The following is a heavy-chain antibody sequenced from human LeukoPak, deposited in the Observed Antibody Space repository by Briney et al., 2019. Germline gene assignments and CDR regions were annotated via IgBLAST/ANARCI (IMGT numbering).Heavy chain of an antibody. CDR2: ISAYNGNT. V-gene: IGHV1-18*01. J-gene: IGHJ4*02. Sequence: GASEKVSCKASGYTFTSYGISWVRQAPGQGLEWMGWISAYNGNTNYAQKLQGRVTMTTDTSTSTAYMELRSLRSDDTAVYYCAREYCSGGSCYEYYFDYWGQGTLVTVSS. CDR1: GYTFTSYG. D-gene: IGHD2-15*01. CDR3: AREYCSGGSCYEYYFDY.